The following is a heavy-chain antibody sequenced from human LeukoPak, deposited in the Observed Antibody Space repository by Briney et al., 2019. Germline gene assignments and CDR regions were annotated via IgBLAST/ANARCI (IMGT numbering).Heavy chain of an antibody. J-gene: IGHJ4*02. CDR1: GVSISSYY. V-gene: IGHV4-59*01. Sequence: SETLSLTCTVCGVSISSYYWSWIRQPPGKGLEWIGYIYYSGSTNYNPSLKSRVTISVDTSKNQFSLKLSSVTAADTAVYYCARGEYYFDYWGQGTLVTVSS. CDR2: IYYSGST. D-gene: IGHD2/OR15-2a*01. CDR3: ARGEYYFDY.